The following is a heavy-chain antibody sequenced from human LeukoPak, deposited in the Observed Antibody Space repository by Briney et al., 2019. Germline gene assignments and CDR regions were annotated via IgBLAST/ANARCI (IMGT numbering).Heavy chain of an antibody. CDR1: GYSFTSHW. CDR3: ARRLLGGSGSFDY. Sequence: GEXLKISCKGSGYSFTSHWIGWIRQMPGKGLEWMGLIHPLDSDSRYSPSFQGQVTMSADKSINTVYLQWSSLKASDTAMYFCARRLLGGSGSFDYWGQGTVVTVSS. CDR2: IHPLDSDS. J-gene: IGHJ4*02. D-gene: IGHD3-10*01. V-gene: IGHV5-51*01.